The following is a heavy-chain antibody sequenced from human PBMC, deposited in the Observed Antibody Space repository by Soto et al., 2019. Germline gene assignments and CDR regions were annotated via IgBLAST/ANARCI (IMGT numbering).Heavy chain of an antibody. CDR1: RFTFSNYA. D-gene: IGHD3-3*01. V-gene: IGHV3-23*01. CDR2: ISGSGDST. CDR3: AKDTPQEWLLVFHY. Sequence: GGSLRLSCAGSRFTFSNYAMSWVRQAPGKGLEWVSAISGSGDSTYYANSVKGRFTISRDNSKNTLYLQMNSLRAEDTAVYYCAKDTPQEWLLVFHYWGQGTLVTVSS. J-gene: IGHJ4*02.